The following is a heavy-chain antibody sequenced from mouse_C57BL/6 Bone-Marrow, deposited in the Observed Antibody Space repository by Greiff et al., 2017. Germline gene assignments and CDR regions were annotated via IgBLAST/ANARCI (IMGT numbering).Heavy chain of an antibody. CDR2: ISSGGSYT. Sequence: EVMLVESGGDLVKPGGSLKLSCAASGFTFSSYGMSWVRQTPDKRLEWVATISSGGSYTYYPDSVKGRFTISRDNAKNTLYLQMSSLKSEDTAMYYCARQRFYYYGSSGHWYFDVWGTGTTVTVSS. D-gene: IGHD1-1*01. V-gene: IGHV5-6*01. CDR3: ARQRFYYYGSSGHWYFDV. J-gene: IGHJ1*03. CDR1: GFTFSSYG.